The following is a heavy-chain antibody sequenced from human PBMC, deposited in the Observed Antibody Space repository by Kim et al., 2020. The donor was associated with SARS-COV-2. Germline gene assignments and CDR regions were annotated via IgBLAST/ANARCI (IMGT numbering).Heavy chain of an antibody. V-gene: IGHV3-23*01. J-gene: IGHJ6*02. D-gene: IGHD6-13*01. Sequence: VKGRFTISRDNSMNTLYLQMNSLRAEDTAVYYCAKSHPASSWYYYYGMDVWGQGTTVTVSS. CDR3: AKSHPASSWYYYYGMDV.